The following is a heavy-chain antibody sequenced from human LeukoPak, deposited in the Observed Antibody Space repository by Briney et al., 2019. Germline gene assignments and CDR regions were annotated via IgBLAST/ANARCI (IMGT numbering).Heavy chain of an antibody. J-gene: IGHJ5*02. CDR1: GGSFNGYY. CDR2: VDHSGRT. CDR3: ARHYGP. V-gene: IGHV4-34*01. D-gene: IGHD3-16*01. Sequence: SEALSLTCAGYGGSFNGYYWSWIRQSPGKGLEWIGEVDHSGRTNYNPSLKSRVTISVDTSKNQFSLKLTSVTAADTAVYYCARHYGPWGQGTLVTVSS.